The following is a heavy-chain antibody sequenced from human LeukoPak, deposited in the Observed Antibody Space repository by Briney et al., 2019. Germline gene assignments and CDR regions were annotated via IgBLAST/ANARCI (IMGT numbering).Heavy chain of an antibody. CDR1: GYTFTGYY. V-gene: IGHV1-2*02. CDR2: INPNSGGT. J-gene: IGHJ4*02. D-gene: IGHD3-16*02. Sequence: ASVKVSCKASGYTFTGYYMHWVRQAPGQGLEWMGWINPNSGGTNYAQKFQGRVTMTRDTSISTAYMELSRLRSDDTAVYYCARIIYDYVWGSYRSPFDYWGQGTLVTVYS. CDR3: ARIIYDYVWGSYRSPFDY.